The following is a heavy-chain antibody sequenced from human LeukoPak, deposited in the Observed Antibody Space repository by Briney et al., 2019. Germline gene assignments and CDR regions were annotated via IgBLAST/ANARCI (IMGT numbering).Heavy chain of an antibody. Sequence: GGSLRLSCAASDFDFSSHAMTWVRQAPGKGLEWVSAISISGTKTYYADSVKGRFTISRDNSKNTLYLQMNSLRAEDTAVYYCARDWSSSGEDAFDIWGQGTMVTVSS. CDR3: ARDWSSSGEDAFDI. CDR2: ISISGTKT. CDR1: DFDFSSHA. J-gene: IGHJ3*02. V-gene: IGHV3-23*01. D-gene: IGHD6-19*01.